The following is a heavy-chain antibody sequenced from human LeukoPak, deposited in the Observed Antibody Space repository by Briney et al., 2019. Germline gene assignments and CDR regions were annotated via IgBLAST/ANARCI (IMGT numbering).Heavy chain of an antibody. Sequence: SETLSLTCTVSGGPISSYYWSWIRQPAGKGLEWIGRIYSSGSTNYNPSLKSRVTMSVDTSKNQFSLKLSSVTAADTAVYYCARGRDFWSANEAFDIWGQGTMVTVSS. J-gene: IGHJ3*02. CDR1: GGPISSYY. D-gene: IGHD3-3*01. V-gene: IGHV4-4*07. CDR2: IYSSGST. CDR3: ARGRDFWSANEAFDI.